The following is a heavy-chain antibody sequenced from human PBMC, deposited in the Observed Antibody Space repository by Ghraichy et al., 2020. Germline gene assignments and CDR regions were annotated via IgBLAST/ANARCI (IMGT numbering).Heavy chain of an antibody. CDR1: GYTFTSYY. Sequence: ASXKVSCKASGYTFTSYYMHWVRQAPGQGLEWMGIINPSGGSTSYAQKFQGRVTMTRDTSTSTVYMELSSLRSEDTAVYYCARDLPHSTDYYDSHGGYYYYGMDVWGQGTTVTVSS. CDR3: ARDLPHSTDYYDSHGGYYYYGMDV. CDR2: INPSGGST. V-gene: IGHV1-46*01. J-gene: IGHJ6*02. D-gene: IGHD3-22*01.